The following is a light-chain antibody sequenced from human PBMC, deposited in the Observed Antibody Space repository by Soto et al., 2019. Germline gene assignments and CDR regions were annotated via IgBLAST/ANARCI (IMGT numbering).Light chain of an antibody. CDR3: AAWDDSLNGYV. J-gene: IGLJ1*01. Sequence: QSVLNPPPSGSGTPGQRVTISCSGSSSNIGSNTVNWFQQLPGTAPKLLISSNDQRPSGVPDRFSGSKSGTSASLAISGLQSEDEADYYCAAWDDSLNGYVFGTGTKVTVL. V-gene: IGLV1-44*01. CDR1: SSNIGSNT. CDR2: SND.